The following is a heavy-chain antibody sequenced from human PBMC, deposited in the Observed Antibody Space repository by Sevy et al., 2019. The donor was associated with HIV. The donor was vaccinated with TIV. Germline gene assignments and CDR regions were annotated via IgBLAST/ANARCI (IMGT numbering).Heavy chain of an antibody. V-gene: IGHV3-13*01. CDR3: ARGTRYSGSYYLGDDAFDI. CDR2: TGTAGDT. CDR1: GFTFSRYD. D-gene: IGHD1-26*01. Sequence: GGSLRLSCAASGFTFSRYDMHWVRQATGKGLEWVSSTGTAGDTYYPGSVKGRFTISRENAKKSLYLQMNSLRAGDTAVYYCARGTRYSGSYYLGDDAFDIWGQGTMVTVSS. J-gene: IGHJ3*02.